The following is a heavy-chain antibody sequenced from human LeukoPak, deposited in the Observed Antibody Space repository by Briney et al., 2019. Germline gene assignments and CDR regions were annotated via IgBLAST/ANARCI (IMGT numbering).Heavy chain of an antibody. CDR3: AREDYGDHELDY. CDR1: GFTFSSYS. D-gene: IGHD4-17*01. J-gene: IGHJ4*02. Sequence: PGGSLRLSCAASGFTFSSYSMNWVRQAPGKGLEWVSSISSSSHIYYADSVKGRCTISRDNAKNSLYLQMNSLRAEDTAVYYCAREDYGDHELDYWGQGTLVTVSS. V-gene: IGHV3-21*01. CDR2: ISSSSHI.